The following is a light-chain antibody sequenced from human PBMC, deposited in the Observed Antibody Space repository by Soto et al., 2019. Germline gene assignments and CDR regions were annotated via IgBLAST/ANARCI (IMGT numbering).Light chain of an antibody. CDR2: GNS. Sequence: QSVLTQPPSVSGAPGQRVTISCTGSSSNIGAGYDVHWYQQLPGTAPKLLMYGNSNRPSGVPDRFSGSKSGTSASLAITGLQAEDEADYYCQSYDSSLRGVFGGGTQLTVL. CDR1: SSNIGAGYD. CDR3: QSYDSSLRGV. V-gene: IGLV1-40*01. J-gene: IGLJ2*01.